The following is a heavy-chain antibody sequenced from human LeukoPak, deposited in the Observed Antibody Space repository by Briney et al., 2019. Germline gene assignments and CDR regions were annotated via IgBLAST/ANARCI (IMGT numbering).Heavy chain of an antibody. CDR2: IYHSGTT. J-gene: IGHJ4*02. Sequence: SETLSLTCTVSGGSISTYFWSWIRQPPGRGLEWIGYIYHSGTTSYNPSLKSRVTISVQRSKNQFSLKLSSVTAADTAVYYCARGRPHGDFGYWGQGTLVTVSS. V-gene: IGHV4-30-2*01. CDR3: ARGRPHGDFGY. CDR1: GGSISTYF. D-gene: IGHD4-17*01.